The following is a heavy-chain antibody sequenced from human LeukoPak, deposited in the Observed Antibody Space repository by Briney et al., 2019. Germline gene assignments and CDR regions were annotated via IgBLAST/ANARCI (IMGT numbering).Heavy chain of an antibody. J-gene: IGHJ4*02. D-gene: IGHD2-21*02. Sequence: AASVKVSCTASGYTFSGYYMHWVRQAPGQGLEWMGWINPSSGGTNYAQKFQGRVTMTRDTSISTAYMEVSRLRSDDTAVYYCTRLGTVTADYWGQGTLVTVSS. CDR3: TRLGTVTADY. CDR2: INPSSGGT. CDR1: GYTFSGYY. V-gene: IGHV1-2*02.